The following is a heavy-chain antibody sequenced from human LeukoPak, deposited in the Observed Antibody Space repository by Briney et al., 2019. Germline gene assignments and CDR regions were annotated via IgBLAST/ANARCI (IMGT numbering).Heavy chain of an antibody. J-gene: IGHJ4*02. Sequence: SETLSLTCTVSGGSISSSSYYWGWIRQPPGRGLEWIGSIYYSGSTKYNPSLKSRVTISVDTSKNQFSLKLSSVTAADTAVYYCARVGGLKGVGSTAARRRYYFDYWGQGTLVSVSS. V-gene: IGHV4-39*07. CDR3: ARVGGLKGVGSTAARRRYYFDY. CDR1: GGSISSSSYY. D-gene: IGHD1-26*01. CDR2: IYYSGST.